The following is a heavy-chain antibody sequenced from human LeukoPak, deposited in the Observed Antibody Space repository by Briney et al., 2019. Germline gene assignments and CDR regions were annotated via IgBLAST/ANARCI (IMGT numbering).Heavy chain of an antibody. CDR1: GYTFTSYG. D-gene: IGHD3-10*01. CDR2: ISAYNGNT. Sequence: GASVKVSCKASGYTFTSYGISWVRQAPGQGLEWMGWISAYNGNTNYAQKLQGRVTMTTDTSTSTAYMELRSLRSDDTAVYYCARDREDVTMARGVINYFDYWGQGTLVTVSS. V-gene: IGHV1-18*01. J-gene: IGHJ4*02. CDR3: ARDREDVTMARGVINYFDY.